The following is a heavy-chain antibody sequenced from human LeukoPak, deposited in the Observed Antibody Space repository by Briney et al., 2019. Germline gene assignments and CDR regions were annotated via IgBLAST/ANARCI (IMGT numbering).Heavy chain of an antibody. V-gene: IGHV3-48*01. Sequence: GGCLRLSCAASGFTFSTYSMNWVRQAPGKGLEWVSYISSSSSTIYYADSVKGRFTISRDNAKNSLYLQMNSLRAEDTAVYYCARGSTYYDSSGQAPFDYWGQGTLVTVSS. D-gene: IGHD3-22*01. J-gene: IGHJ4*02. CDR2: ISSSSSTI. CDR1: GFTFSTYS. CDR3: ARGSTYYDSSGQAPFDY.